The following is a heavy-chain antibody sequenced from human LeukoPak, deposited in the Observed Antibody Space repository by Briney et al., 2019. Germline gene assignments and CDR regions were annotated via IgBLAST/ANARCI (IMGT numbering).Heavy chain of an antibody. D-gene: IGHD3-10*01. CDR1: GGSISSYY. V-gene: IGHV4-4*07. J-gene: IGHJ4*02. CDR2: IYTSGSS. Sequence: SETLSPTCTVSGGSISSYYWSWIRQPAGKGLEWIGRIYTSGSSNYNPSLKSRVTMSVDTSKNQFSLKLSSVTAADTAVYYCAREDYYGSGSRSYLGYWGQGTLVTVSS. CDR3: AREDYYGSGSRSYLGY.